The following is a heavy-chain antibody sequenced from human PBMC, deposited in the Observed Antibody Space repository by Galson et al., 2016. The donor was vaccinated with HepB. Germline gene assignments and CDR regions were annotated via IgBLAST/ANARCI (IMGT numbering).Heavy chain of an antibody. CDR1: GFTFSNYA. J-gene: IGHJ6*02. CDR3: ANDLHDILTVYHYGMDV. CDR2: ITGSGGST. D-gene: IGHD3-9*01. Sequence: SLRLSCAASGFTFSNYAMSWVRQAPGKGLEWASTITGSGGSTSYADSAKGRFTISRDNSQNMLYLHMHSLRHEDTAVYYCANDLHDILTVYHYGMDVWGQGTTVTVSS. V-gene: IGHV3-23*01.